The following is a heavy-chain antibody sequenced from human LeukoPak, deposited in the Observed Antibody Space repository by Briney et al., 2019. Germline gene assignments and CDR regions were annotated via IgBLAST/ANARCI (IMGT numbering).Heavy chain of an antibody. V-gene: IGHV1-18*01. D-gene: IGHD3-22*01. J-gene: IGHJ6*03. Sequence: GASVKVSCKASGGTFSSYAISWVRQAPGQGLEWMGWISAYNGNTNYAQKLQGRVTMTTDTSTSTAYMELRSLRSDDTAVYYCARIPPGYYDSSGYYYYYYYMDVWGKGTTVTVSS. CDR3: ARIPPGYYDSSGYYYYYYYMDV. CDR1: GGTFSSYA. CDR2: ISAYNGNT.